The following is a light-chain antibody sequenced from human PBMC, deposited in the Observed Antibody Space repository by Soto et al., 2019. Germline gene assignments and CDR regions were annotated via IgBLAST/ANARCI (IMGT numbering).Light chain of an antibody. CDR3: QQSYSSPPT. CDR1: QTISSW. CDR2: KAS. V-gene: IGKV1-5*03. Sequence: DIRMTQSPSTLSGSVGDRVTITCRASQTISSWLAWYQQKPGKAPKLPIYKASTLKSGVPSRFSGSGSGTEFTLTISSLQPEDFATYYCQQSYSSPPTFGQGTKVDIK. J-gene: IGKJ1*01.